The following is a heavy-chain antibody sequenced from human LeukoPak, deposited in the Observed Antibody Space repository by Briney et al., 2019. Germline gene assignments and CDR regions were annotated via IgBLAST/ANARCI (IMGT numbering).Heavy chain of an antibody. CDR2: IRYDGSNQ. J-gene: IGHJ3*02. D-gene: IGHD3-22*01. V-gene: IGHV3-30*02. Sequence: PGASLRLSYAASGFTFSSYGMHWVRQARGKGLEWVAFIRYDGSNQYYADSVKGRFTISRDNSKNTLYLQMNSLRAEDTAVYYCAKGHAYYYDSSGYPDAYDIWGQGTMVTVSS. CDR1: GFTFSSYG. CDR3: AKGHAYYYDSSGYPDAYDI.